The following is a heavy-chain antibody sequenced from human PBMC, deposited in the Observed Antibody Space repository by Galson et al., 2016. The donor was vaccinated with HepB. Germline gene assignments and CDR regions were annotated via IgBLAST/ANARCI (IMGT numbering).Heavy chain of an antibody. V-gene: IGHV1-18*04. D-gene: IGHD2-15*01. CDR2: ISVDIGNT. J-gene: IGHJ4*02. CDR1: GYTFINYG. Sequence: SVKVSCKASGYTFINYGISWVRQAPGQGLEWMGWISVDIGNTNYAQKLQDRVTMTTDTSTSTAYMELRSLRSDDTAVYYCARESLYCSGGNCYSPLSDYWGQGTLVTVSS. CDR3: ARESLYCSGGNCYSPLSDY.